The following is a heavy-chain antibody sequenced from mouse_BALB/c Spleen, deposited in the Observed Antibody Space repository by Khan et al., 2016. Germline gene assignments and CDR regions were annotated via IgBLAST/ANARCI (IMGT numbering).Heavy chain of an antibody. CDR2: IYPGDGDT. Sequence: VQLKQSGAEIERRGGGVKWEGKAEGDTLKRYWMQWVKQRPGQGLEWIGAIYPGDGDTRYTQKFKDKATLTADKSSTTAYMQLSSLASSPSALCYCALGYDPFPYWPPRTRVSVSA. V-gene: IGHV1-87*01. D-gene: IGHD2-14*01. CDR1: GDTLKRYW. CDR3: ALGYDPFPY. J-gene: IGHJ3*01.